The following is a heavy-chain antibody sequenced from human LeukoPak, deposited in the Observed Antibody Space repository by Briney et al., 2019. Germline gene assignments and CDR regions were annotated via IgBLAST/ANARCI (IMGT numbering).Heavy chain of an antibody. CDR1: GVSISSYN. D-gene: IGHD3-22*01. CDR3: ARERLGYYDRTRLDT. Sequence: SETLSLTCTVSGVSISSYNWNWLRQPPGKGLEWIGYIYYSRSTNYNPSLKSRVTTTVDTSKNQFSQMQISAPAAETAVYYCARERLGYYDRTRLDTWGQGAPVTASS. CDR2: IYYSRST. V-gene: IGHV4-59*01. J-gene: IGHJ5*02.